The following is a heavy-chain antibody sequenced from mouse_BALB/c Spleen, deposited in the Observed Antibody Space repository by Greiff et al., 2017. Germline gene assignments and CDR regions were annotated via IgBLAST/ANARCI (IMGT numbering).Heavy chain of an antibody. Sequence: VQLKESGAELVKPGASVKLSCTASGFNIKDTYMHWVKQRPEQGLEWIGRIDPANGNTKYDPKFQGKATITADTSSNTAYLQLSSLTSEDTAVYYCARYNYRYDGWYFDVWGAGTTVTVSS. CDR2: IDPANGNT. CDR1: GFNIKDTY. CDR3: ARYNYRYDGWYFDV. V-gene: IGHV14-3*02. D-gene: IGHD2-14*01. J-gene: IGHJ1*01.